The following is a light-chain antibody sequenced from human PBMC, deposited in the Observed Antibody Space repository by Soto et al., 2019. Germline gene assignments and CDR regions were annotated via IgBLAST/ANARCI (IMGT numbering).Light chain of an antibody. J-gene: IGKJ2*01. V-gene: IGKV1-39*01. CDR1: QGVSTY. CDR2: AAS. Sequence: DIQMTQSPSSLSASVGDRVTITCRASQGVSTYLIWYQQRQGRPPKLLIYAASNLLGVVPSRCSGSGSGKNFTLSINSLQPEDFATYYCQQSYRTPHTFGQGTKLETK. CDR3: QQSYRTPHT.